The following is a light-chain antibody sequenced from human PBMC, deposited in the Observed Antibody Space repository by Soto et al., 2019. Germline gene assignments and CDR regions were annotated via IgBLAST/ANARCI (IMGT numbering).Light chain of an antibody. CDR1: SSNLGSNS. V-gene: IGLV1-44*01. Sequence: QSVLTQPPSASGTPGQRVIISCSGSSSNLGSNSGNWYQQLPGTAPKLLIYNTYQRPLGVPDRFSGSKSGTSASLAISGLQSEDEGDYFCAAWDDSLNGLVFGGGTKVTVL. J-gene: IGLJ3*02. CDR2: NTY. CDR3: AAWDDSLNGLV.